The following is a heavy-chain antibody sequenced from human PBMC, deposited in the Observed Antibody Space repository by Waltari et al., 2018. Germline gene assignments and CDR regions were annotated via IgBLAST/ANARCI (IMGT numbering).Heavy chain of an antibody. Sequence: QLQLQQSGPGLVKPSESLYLTCAVSGDSMGSRDFWSWVRQSPGKGLEWIGQVHRSGRTNYNPSLASRVTMSIDTSNNQFSLKVTSATAADTAIYYCARDRGRGLYLDSWGQGILVTVSP. CDR2: VHRSGRT. CDR1: GDSMGSRDF. D-gene: IGHD2-15*01. V-gene: IGHV4-4*02. J-gene: IGHJ4*02. CDR3: ARDRGRGLYLDS.